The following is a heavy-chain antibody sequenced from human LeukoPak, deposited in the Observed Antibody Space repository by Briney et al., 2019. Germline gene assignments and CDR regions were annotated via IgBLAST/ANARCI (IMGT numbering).Heavy chain of an antibody. CDR1: GFTFSRYN. J-gene: IGHJ4*02. CDR2: ISSRSSYI. Sequence: GGSLRLSCAGSGFTFSRYNMNWFRQAPGKGLERVSSISSRSSYIFYADSVKGRFTISRDNAKNSLYLQMNSLGAEDTAVYYCAKDPYYYDSSGYYHYWGQGTLVTVSS. D-gene: IGHD3-22*01. V-gene: IGHV3-21*01. CDR3: AKDPYYYDSSGYYHY.